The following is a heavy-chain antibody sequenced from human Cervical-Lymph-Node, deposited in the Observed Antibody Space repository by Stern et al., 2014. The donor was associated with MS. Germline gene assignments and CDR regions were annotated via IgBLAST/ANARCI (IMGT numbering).Heavy chain of an antibody. CDR1: GFTFSSYW. CDR2: INSDGSNT. CDR3: ARGGCSDTSCLDY. Sequence: EMQLVESGGGLVQPGGSLRLSCVVSGFTFSSYWMHWVRQAPGKGLVWVSHINSDGSNTNYADSVKGRFTFSRDNAENTLYLQMNSLRVEDTAVYYCARGGCSDTSCLDYWGQGTLVTVSS. V-gene: IGHV3-74*01. D-gene: IGHD2-2*01. J-gene: IGHJ4*02.